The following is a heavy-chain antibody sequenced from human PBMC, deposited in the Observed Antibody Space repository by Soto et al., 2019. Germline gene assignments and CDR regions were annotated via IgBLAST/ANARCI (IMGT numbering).Heavy chain of an antibody. Sequence: GGSLRLSCAASGFTFSSYAMSWVRQAPGKGLEWVSAISGSGGSTYYADSVKGRFTISRDNSKNTLYLQMNSLRAEDTAVYYCAKDLVAAAGTRYYYGMDVWGQGTTVTVYS. V-gene: IGHV3-23*01. CDR3: AKDLVAAAGTRYYYGMDV. CDR2: ISGSGGST. J-gene: IGHJ6*02. CDR1: GFTFSSYA. D-gene: IGHD6-13*01.